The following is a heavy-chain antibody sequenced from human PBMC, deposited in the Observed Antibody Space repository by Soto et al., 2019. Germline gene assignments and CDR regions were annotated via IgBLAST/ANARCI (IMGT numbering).Heavy chain of an antibody. Sequence: QAQLVESGGGVVQPGRSLRLYCAASGFTFSSYGMHWVRQAPGKGLERAAVISYDGSNKYYADSVKGRFTISRDNSKNTLYRQMNRLRAEDTSVYYCAKDHLNWGIQLWVPFDYWGQGTLVNVSS. J-gene: IGHJ4*02. CDR2: ISYDGSNK. D-gene: IGHD5-18*01. V-gene: IGHV3-30*18. CDR1: GFTFSSYG. CDR3: AKDHLNWGIQLWVPFDY.